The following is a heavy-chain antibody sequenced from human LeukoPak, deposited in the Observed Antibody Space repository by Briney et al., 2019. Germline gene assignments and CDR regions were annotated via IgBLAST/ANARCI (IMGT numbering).Heavy chain of an antibody. Sequence: GGSLRPSCAASGFTFSSYWMHSVRQAPGKGLMWVSRINSDGSITNYADSVKGRFTISRDNAKNTLYLQMNSLRAEDTAVYYCARVRATFSPHFDNWGQGTLVTVSS. CDR2: INSDGSIT. CDR3: ARVRATFSPHFDN. CDR1: GFTFSSYW. D-gene: IGHD5-12*01. V-gene: IGHV3-74*01. J-gene: IGHJ4*02.